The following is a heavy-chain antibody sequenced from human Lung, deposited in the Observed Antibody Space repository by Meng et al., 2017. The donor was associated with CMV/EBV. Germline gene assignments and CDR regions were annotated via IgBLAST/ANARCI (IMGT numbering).Heavy chain of an antibody. Sequence: AASGFTFSSYWMSWVRQAPGKGLEWVANIKQDGSEKYYVDSVKGRFTISRDNAKNSLYLQMNSLRAEDTAVYYCATVRYYYDSSGYPYYWGQGXLVTVSS. CDR1: GFTFSSYW. D-gene: IGHD3-22*01. V-gene: IGHV3-7*01. CDR2: IKQDGSEK. CDR3: ATVRYYYDSSGYPYY. J-gene: IGHJ4*02.